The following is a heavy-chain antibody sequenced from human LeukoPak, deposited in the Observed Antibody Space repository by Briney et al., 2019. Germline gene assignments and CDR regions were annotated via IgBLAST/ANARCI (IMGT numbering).Heavy chain of an antibody. CDR3: ARETRLPHNDILINRRAFDI. CDR2: ISNDGHFK. Sequence: GGSLRLSCAASGFTFSTYTIHWVRQAPGKGLEWVAVISNDGHFKYYADSVKGRFTISRDNSKSTLFLQMNSLTIEDTAVYYCARETRLPHNDILINRRAFDIWGQGTILTVSS. J-gene: IGHJ3*02. CDR1: GFTFSTYT. D-gene: IGHD3-9*01. V-gene: IGHV3-30-3*01.